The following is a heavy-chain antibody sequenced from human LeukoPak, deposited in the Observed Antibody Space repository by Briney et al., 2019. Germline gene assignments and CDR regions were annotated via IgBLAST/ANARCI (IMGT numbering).Heavy chain of an antibody. J-gene: IGHJ4*02. Sequence: PSETLSLTCAVYGGSFSGYYWTWIRQPPGKGLGWIGEINHSGSTNYNPSLKSRVTISVDTSKNQFSLKLSSVTAADTAVYYCAREKYYYDSSGYILDYWGQGTLVTVSS. V-gene: IGHV4-34*01. CDR3: AREKYYYDSSGYILDY. CDR1: GGSFSGYY. D-gene: IGHD3-22*01. CDR2: INHSGST.